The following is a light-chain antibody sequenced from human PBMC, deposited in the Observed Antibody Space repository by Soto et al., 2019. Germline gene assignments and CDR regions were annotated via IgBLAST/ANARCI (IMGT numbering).Light chain of an antibody. CDR3: QQHENLPT. Sequence: DIQITESPSSLSASLVDRVTITCQASQNINNYLNWYQQKPGRAPKLLIYDASNLEAGVPSRFRGSGSGTDFTFTISRLQTEDIATYYCQQHENLPTFGQGTRLEI. CDR1: QNINNY. V-gene: IGKV1-33*01. CDR2: DAS. J-gene: IGKJ5*01.